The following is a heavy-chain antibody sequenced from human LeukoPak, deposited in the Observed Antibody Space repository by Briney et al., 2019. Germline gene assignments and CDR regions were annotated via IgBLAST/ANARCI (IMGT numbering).Heavy chain of an antibody. V-gene: IGHV3-7*01. CDR1: GFTFSNFW. CDR3: VRDVEL. CDR2: INRDGSEK. Sequence: GGSLRLSCAASGFTFSNFWMGWARQGPEKGLQWVASINRDGSEKHPVDSVKGRFTISRDNAKNSVFLEMSSLRVEGTAVYYCVRDVELWGQGTLVTVSS. J-gene: IGHJ4*02. D-gene: IGHD1-1*01.